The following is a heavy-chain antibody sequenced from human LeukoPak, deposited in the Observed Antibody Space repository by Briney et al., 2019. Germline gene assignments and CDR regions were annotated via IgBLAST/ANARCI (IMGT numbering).Heavy chain of an antibody. Sequence: GGSLRLSCAASGFTFSSYAFGWVRQAPGKWLEWVSGISVSGGSTYYADSVKGRFTISRDNSKNTLYLQMNSQRAEDTAVYYCAKEKHSSGYNAFDIWGQGTMVTVSS. CDR1: GFTFSSYA. J-gene: IGHJ3*02. V-gene: IGHV3-23*01. CDR2: ISVSGGST. CDR3: AKEKHSSGYNAFDI. D-gene: IGHD3-22*01.